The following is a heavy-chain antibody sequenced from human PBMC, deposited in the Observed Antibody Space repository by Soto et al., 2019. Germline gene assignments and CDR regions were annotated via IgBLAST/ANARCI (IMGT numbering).Heavy chain of an antibody. CDR3: ARGGNGYENWPPYYYYGMDV. Sequence: GGSLRLSCAASGFTFDSYWMTWVRQAPGKGLEWMAHIKQDGGQTYYVDSVKGRFTISRDNAKTSLYLQMNSLRAEDTSVYFCARGGNGYENWPPYYYYGMDVWGQGTTVTVSS. D-gene: IGHD5-12*01. CDR1: GFTFDSYW. V-gene: IGHV3-7*01. J-gene: IGHJ6*02. CDR2: IKQDGGQT.